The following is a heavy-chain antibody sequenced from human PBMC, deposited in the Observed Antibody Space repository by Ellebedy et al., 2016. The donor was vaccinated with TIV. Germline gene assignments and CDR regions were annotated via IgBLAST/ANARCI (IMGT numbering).Heavy chain of an antibody. J-gene: IGHJ5*02. V-gene: IGHV1-18*01. Sequence: ASVKVSCKASGSTFMNLGFSWVRQAPGQGLEYVGWISPSNGNSHYAQKLQGRVALTTDTSTSTVYMELRTLRSDDTAVYYCATDPHPHVVVPGNWFDPWGQGTLVTVSS. D-gene: IGHD2-2*01. CDR3: ATDPHPHVVVPGNWFDP. CDR1: GSTFMNLG. CDR2: ISPSNGNS.